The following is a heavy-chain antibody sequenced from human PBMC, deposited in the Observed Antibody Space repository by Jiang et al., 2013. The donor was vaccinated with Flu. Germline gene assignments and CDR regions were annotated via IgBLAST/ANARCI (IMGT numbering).Heavy chain of an antibody. D-gene: IGHD2-2*01. Sequence: RLSCAASGFTVSSNYMSWVRQAPGKGLEWVSVIYSGGSTYYADSVKGRFTISRDNSKNTLYLQMNSLRAEDTAVYYCAGGRYYYYYGMDVWGQGTTVTVSS. J-gene: IGHJ6*02. CDR1: GFTVSSNY. CDR2: IYSGGST. CDR3: AGGRYYYYYGMDV. V-gene: IGHV3-66*01.